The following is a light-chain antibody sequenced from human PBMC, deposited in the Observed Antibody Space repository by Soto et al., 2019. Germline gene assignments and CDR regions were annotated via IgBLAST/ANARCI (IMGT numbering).Light chain of an antibody. CDR2: GAS. CDR1: QSVISSY. V-gene: IGKV3D-7*01. CDR3: QQDYNLAWT. J-gene: IGKJ1*01. Sequence: PGERVTLSCRASQSVISSYLTWSQQKPGQAPRLLSSGASTRATGVPARFSGSGSGTDFTLTISSLQPEEIAVYYCQQDYNLAWTFGQGTKVEIK.